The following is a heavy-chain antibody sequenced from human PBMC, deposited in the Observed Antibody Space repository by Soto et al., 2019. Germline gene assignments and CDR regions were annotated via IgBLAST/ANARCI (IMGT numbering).Heavy chain of an antibody. V-gene: IGHV4-34*01. CDR2: INHSGST. J-gene: IGHJ4*02. CDR1: GGSFSGYY. Sequence: QVQLQQWGAGLLKPSETLSLTCAVYGGSFSGYYWRWIRQAPGKGLEWIGEINHSGSTNYNPSLKSRVTISVDTSKNEFSLKLGSVTAADTGVYDCARGGYSSSWAYWGQGTLVTVSS. CDR3: ARGGYSSSWAY. D-gene: IGHD6-13*01.